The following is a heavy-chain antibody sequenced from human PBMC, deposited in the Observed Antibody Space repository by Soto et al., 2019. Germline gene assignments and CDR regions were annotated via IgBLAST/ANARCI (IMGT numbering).Heavy chain of an antibody. CDR2: IWYDGSNK. J-gene: IGHJ3*02. D-gene: IGHD3-3*01. Sequence: GGSLRLSCAASGFTFSSYGMHWVRQAPGKGLEWVAVIWYDGSNKYYADSVKGRFTISRDNSKNTLYLQMNSLRAEDTAVYYCARATYYDFWSGYFGDAFDIWGQGTMVTGSS. CDR1: GFTFSSYG. CDR3: ARATYYDFWSGYFGDAFDI. V-gene: IGHV3-33*01.